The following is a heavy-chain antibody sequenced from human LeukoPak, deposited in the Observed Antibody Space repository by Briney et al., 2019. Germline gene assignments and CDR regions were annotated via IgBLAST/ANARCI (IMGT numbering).Heavy chain of an antibody. D-gene: IGHD3-22*01. CDR3: ARSNYYDSSGPMY. V-gene: IGHV3-48*04. CDR1: GFTFSSYS. J-gene: IGHJ4*02. Sequence: PGGSLRLSCAASGFTFSSYSMNWVRQAPGKGLEWVSYISSSSSTIYYADSVKGRFTISRDNAKNSLYLQMNSLRAEDTAVYYCARSNYYDSSGPMYWGQGTLVTVPS. CDR2: ISSSSSTI.